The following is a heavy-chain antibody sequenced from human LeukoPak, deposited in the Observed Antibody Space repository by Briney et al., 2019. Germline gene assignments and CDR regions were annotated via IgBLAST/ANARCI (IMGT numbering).Heavy chain of an antibody. Sequence: PGGSLRLSCAASGFTVSSNYMSWVRQAPGKGLEWLSHISGSSSNMYYADSVKGRFTISRENGKNSLYLQMNSLRDEDTAVYYCARVGSSGSYWYYFDYWGQGTLVTVSS. J-gene: IGHJ4*02. D-gene: IGHD3-10*01. CDR3: ARVGSSGSYWYYFDY. CDR1: GFTVSSNY. CDR2: ISGSSSNM. V-gene: IGHV3-48*02.